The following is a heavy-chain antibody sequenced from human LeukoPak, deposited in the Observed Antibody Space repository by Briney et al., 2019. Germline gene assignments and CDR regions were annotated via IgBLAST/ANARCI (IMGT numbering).Heavy chain of an antibody. V-gene: IGHV3-74*01. D-gene: IGHD1-7*01. J-gene: IGHJ4*02. CDR2: IDYDGSST. CDR1: GFTFSSYW. CDR3: VRDPPEREELFDY. Sequence: QSGGSLRLSCAASGFTFSSYWMHWVRQAPGKGLVWVSRIDYDGSSTNYADSVKGRFTISRDNAKNTLYLQMNSLRADDTAVYYCVRDPPEREELFDYWGQGTLVTVSS.